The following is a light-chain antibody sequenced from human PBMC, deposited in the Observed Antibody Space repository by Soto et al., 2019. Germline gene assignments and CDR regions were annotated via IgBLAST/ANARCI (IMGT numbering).Light chain of an antibody. CDR2: VAS. Sequence: EIVMTQSPATLSVSPGERATLSCRASQSVRSNLAWYQQKPGQTPRLLIYVASTRATGIPARFTGSGSGTEFTLTISRLQSEDFAIYYCQQYNNWPLTFGGGTKVEIK. J-gene: IGKJ4*01. V-gene: IGKV3-15*01. CDR3: QQYNNWPLT. CDR1: QSVRSN.